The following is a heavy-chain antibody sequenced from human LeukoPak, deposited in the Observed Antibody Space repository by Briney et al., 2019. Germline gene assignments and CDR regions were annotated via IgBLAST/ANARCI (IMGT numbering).Heavy chain of an antibody. D-gene: IGHD2-15*01. Sequence: PGGSLGLSCAASGFTFSSYGMHWVRQAPGRGLEWVALIWYDGRNKYYADSVKGRFTISRDNSKNTLSLQLNSLRDEDTAVYYCARDGGSGGYHDALDIWGQGTMVTVSA. CDR3: ARDGGSGGYHDALDI. CDR1: GFTFSSYG. V-gene: IGHV3-33*01. J-gene: IGHJ3*02. CDR2: IWYDGRNK.